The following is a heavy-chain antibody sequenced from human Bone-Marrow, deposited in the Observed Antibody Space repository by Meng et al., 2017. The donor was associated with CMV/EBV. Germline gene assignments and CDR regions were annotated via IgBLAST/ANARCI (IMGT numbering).Heavy chain of an antibody. CDR2: MNPNRCNT. Sequence: ASVKVSCKASGYTFTSYDINWVRQATGQGLEWMGWMNPNRCNTGYAQKFQGRVTITRNTSISTAYMELSSLRSEDTAVYYCARGLVDQWRTKIDYYYYGMDVWGQGTTVTVSS. V-gene: IGHV1-8*03. CDR1: GYTFTSYD. J-gene: IGHJ6*02. D-gene: IGHD6-19*01. CDR3: ARGLVDQWRTKIDYYYYGMDV.